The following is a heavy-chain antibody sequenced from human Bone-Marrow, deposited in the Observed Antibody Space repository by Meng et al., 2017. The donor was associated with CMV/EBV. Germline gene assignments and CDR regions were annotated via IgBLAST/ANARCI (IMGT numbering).Heavy chain of an antibody. J-gene: IGHJ4*02. CDR3: ARGYNVVPPGDY. D-gene: IGHD2-21*01. V-gene: IGHV1-46*01. CDR1: GYTFTSYY. CDR2: NNPSGGST. Sequence: ASVNVSCKASGYTFTSYYMHWVRQAPGQGLEWMGINNPSGGSTSYAQKFQGRVTMTRDTSTSTVYMELSSLRSEDTAVYYCARGYNVVPPGDYWGQGTLVTVSS.